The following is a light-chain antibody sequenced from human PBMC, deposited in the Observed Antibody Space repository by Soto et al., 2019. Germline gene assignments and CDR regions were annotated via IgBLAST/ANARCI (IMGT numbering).Light chain of an antibody. V-gene: IGLV9-49*01. CDR2: VGTGGIVG. J-gene: IGLJ1*01. CDR3: GADHGSGSNFVYV. Sequence: QRVRKSAPSGSAADGGGGRLTCTLSSGYSNYKVDWYQQRPGKGPRFVMRVGTGGIVGSKGDGIPDRFSVLGSGLNRYLTIKNIQEEDESDYHCGADHGSGSNFVYVFGTGTKVTVL. CDR1: SGYSNYK.